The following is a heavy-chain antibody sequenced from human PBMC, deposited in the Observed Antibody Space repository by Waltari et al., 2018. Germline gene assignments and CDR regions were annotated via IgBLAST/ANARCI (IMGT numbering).Heavy chain of an antibody. CDR2: INHSGST. D-gene: IGHD5-12*01. CDR1: GGSFSGYY. Sequence: QVQLQQWGAGLLKPSETLSLTCAVYGGSFSGYYWSWIRQPPGKGLEWIGEINHSGSTNYNPSLKSRVTISVDTSKNQFSLKLSSVTAADTAVYYCARLQKGKGVATSGEIDYWGQGTLVIVSS. J-gene: IGHJ4*02. V-gene: IGHV4-34*01. CDR3: ARLQKGKGVATSGEIDY.